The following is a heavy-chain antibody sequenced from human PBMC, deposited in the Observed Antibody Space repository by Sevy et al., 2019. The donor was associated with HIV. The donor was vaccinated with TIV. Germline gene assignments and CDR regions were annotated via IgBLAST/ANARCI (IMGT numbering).Heavy chain of an antibody. J-gene: IGHJ6*02. Sequence: GGSLRLSCAASGFTFSSYGMHWVRQAPGKGLEWVAVIWYDGSNKYYADSVKGRFIISRDNSKNTLYLQMNSLRAEDTAVYYCARDGYNRRYYYGMDVWGQGTTVTVSS. CDR1: GFTFSSYG. D-gene: IGHD5-12*01. CDR3: ARDGYNRRYYYGMDV. V-gene: IGHV3-33*01. CDR2: IWYDGSNK.